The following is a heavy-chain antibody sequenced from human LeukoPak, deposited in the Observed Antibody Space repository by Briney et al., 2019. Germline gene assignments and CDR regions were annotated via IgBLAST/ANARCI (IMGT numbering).Heavy chain of an antibody. CDR2: IYSGGST. Sequence: GGSLRLSCAASGFTVSSNYMSWVRQAPGKGLEWVSVIYSGGSTYYADSVKGRFTISRDNSKNTLYLQMNSLRAEDTAVYYCAKGAPPTVVTKYYFDYWGQGTLVTVSS. J-gene: IGHJ4*02. CDR3: AKGAPPTVVTKYYFDY. V-gene: IGHV3-66*01. CDR1: GFTVSSNY. D-gene: IGHD4-23*01.